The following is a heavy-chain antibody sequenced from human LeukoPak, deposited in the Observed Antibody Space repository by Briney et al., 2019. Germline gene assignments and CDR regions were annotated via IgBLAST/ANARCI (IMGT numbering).Heavy chain of an antibody. V-gene: IGHV4-39*01. CDR2: IYYSGST. D-gene: IGHD3-22*01. CDR1: GGSISSSSYY. Sequence: SETLSLTCTVSGGSISSSSYYWGRIPQPPGKGLEWIGSIYYSGSTYYNPSLKSRVTISVDTSKNQFSLKLSSVTAADTAVYYCARNYYDSSGHDYWGQGTLVTVSS. CDR3: ARNYYDSSGHDY. J-gene: IGHJ4*02.